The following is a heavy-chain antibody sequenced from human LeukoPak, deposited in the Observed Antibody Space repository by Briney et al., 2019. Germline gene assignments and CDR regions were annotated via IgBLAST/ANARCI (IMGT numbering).Heavy chain of an antibody. CDR1: GYTFTSYG. D-gene: IGHD6-13*01. CDR2: ISAYNGNT. CDR3: ARLYSSSWYTPTFDY. J-gene: IGHJ4*02. V-gene: IGHV1-18*01. Sequence: ASVKVSCKASGYTFTSYGISWARQAPGQGLEWMGWISAYNGNTNYAQKLQGRVTMTTDTSTSTAYMELRSLRSDDTAVYYCARLYSSSWYTPTFDYWGQGTLVTVSS.